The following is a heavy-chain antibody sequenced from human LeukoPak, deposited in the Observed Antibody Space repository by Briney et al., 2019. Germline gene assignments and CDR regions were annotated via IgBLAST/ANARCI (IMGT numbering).Heavy chain of an antibody. CDR3: ARYCGAASCYSGFDY. Sequence: GGSLRLSCAASGFTFGSHVMSWARQAPGKGPEWVSAISGDGGTYYADSVKGRFTISRDNSKNTLYLQMNSLGGEDTALYYCARYCGAASCYSGFDYWGQGTLVTVAS. CDR2: ISGDGGT. J-gene: IGHJ4*02. CDR1: GFTFGSHV. V-gene: IGHV3-23*01. D-gene: IGHD2-15*01.